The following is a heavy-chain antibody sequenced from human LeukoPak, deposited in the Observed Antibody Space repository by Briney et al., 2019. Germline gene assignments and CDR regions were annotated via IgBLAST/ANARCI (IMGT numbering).Heavy chain of an antibody. J-gene: IGHJ4*02. CDR2: IYSGGST. V-gene: IGHV3-66*01. D-gene: IGHD1-26*01. CDR3: ARVTSGSYYSY. CDR1: GFTVSSNY. Sequence: PGGSLRLSCAASGFTVSSNYMSWVRQAPVKGLEWVSVIYSGGSTYYADSVKGRFTISRDNSKNTLYLQMNSLRAEDTAVYYCARVTSGSYYSYWGQGTLVTVSS.